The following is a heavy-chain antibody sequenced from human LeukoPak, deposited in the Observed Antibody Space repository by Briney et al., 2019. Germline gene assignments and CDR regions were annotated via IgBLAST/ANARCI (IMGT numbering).Heavy chain of an antibody. CDR3: ARDPSGYFNY. CDR1: GGSVSSGSYY. Sequence: SETLSLTCTVSGGSVSSGSYYWSWIRQPPGKGLEWIGYIYDSGSTNYNPSLKSRVNISVDTSKNQFSLKLSSVTAADTAVYYCARDPSGYFNYWGQGTLVTVSS. CDR2: IYDSGST. V-gene: IGHV4-61*01. J-gene: IGHJ4*02. D-gene: IGHD3-22*01.